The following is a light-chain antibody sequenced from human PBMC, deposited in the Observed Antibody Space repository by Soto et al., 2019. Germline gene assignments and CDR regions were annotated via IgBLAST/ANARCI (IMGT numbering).Light chain of an antibody. CDR1: ESISTY. CDR3: QETYSVPFFS. J-gene: IGKJ3*01. Sequence: IQLTQSPSSLSASVGDRVTITCRASESISTYLNWFQQKPGKAPRLLIYAASSLHSGVPSRFNGSGSGTHFTLTISSLQPQDFATYYCQETYSVPFFSFGQGTKVDIK. V-gene: IGKV1-39*01. CDR2: AAS.